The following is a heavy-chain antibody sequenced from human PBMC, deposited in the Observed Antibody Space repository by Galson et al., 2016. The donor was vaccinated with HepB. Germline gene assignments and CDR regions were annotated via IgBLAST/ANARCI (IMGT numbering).Heavy chain of an antibody. J-gene: IGHJ4*02. Sequence: SETLSLTCTVSGGSISSFYWSWIRQPPGMGLEWVGYISDSRITNYNPSLKSRITISVDTSKNQFSLKLTSVSAADTAVYYCATAATYSWNVPYYFDYWGPGTLVTVSS. V-gene: IGHV4-59*01. CDR1: GGSISSFY. CDR3: ATAATYSWNVPYYFDY. CDR2: ISDSRIT. D-gene: IGHD1-20*01.